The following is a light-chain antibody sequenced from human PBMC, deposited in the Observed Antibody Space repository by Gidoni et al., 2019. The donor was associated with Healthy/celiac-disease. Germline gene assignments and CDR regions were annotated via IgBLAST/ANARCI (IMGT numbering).Light chain of an antibody. CDR1: QSVSSN. J-gene: IGKJ2*01. CDR2: GAS. V-gene: IGKV3-15*01. CDR3: QQCNNWPYT. Sequence: DILMTIPPATLSVSPGERATLSCRASQSVSSNLAWYQQKPGQAPRLLIYGASTRATGIPARFSGSGSGTEFTLTISSLQSEDFAVYYCQQCNNWPYTFGQGTKLEIK.